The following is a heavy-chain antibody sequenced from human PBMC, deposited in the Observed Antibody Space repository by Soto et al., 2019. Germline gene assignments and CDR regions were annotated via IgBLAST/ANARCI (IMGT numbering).Heavy chain of an antibody. J-gene: IGHJ5*01. CDR3: ARVRQGCSANNCYFDP. D-gene: IGHD1-1*01. V-gene: IGHV4-4*02. CDR2: VHISGHS. CDR1: GGSVGAPDW. Sequence: SETLSLTCTLSGGSVGAPDWWNWVRQSPDKGLEWIAEVHISGHSNYNPSLRSRVSVSIDSSKNQFYLNLNSVTAADTAIYYCARVRQGCSANNCYFDPWGQGTQVTSPQ.